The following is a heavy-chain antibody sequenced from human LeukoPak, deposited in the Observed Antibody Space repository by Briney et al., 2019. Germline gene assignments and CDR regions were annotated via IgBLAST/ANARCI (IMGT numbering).Heavy chain of an antibody. D-gene: IGHD5-18*01. CDR3: ARLGAAGGYSYGNYGMDV. V-gene: IGHV4-59*01. Sequence: PSETLSLTCTVSGGSISSYYWSWIRQPPGKGLEWIGYIYYSGSTNYNPSLKSRVTISVDTSKNQFSLKLSSVTAADTAVYYCARLGAAGGYSYGNYGMDVWGQGTTATVSS. CDR2: IYYSGST. J-gene: IGHJ6*02. CDR1: GGSISSYY.